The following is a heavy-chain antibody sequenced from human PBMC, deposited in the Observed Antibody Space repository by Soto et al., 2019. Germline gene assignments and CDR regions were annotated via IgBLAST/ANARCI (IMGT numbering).Heavy chain of an antibody. CDR3: ARQQGYSSSWYSSYAFDI. J-gene: IGHJ3*02. CDR2: INSDGSST. V-gene: IGHV3-74*01. Sequence: PGGSLRLSCAASGFTFSSYWMHWVRQAPGKGLVWVSRINSDGSSTSYADSVKGRFTISRDNAKNTLYLQMNSLRAEDTAVYYCARQQGYSSSWYSSYAFDIWGQGTMVTVSS. CDR1: GFTFSSYW. D-gene: IGHD6-13*01.